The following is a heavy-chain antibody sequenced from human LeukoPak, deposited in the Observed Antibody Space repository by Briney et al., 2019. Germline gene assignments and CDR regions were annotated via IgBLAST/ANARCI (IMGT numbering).Heavy chain of an antibody. CDR3: ARVVIYCSSTSCLPYGMDV. J-gene: IGHJ6*02. D-gene: IGHD2-2*01. CDR1: GGSISSNNW. Sequence: SGTLSLTCAVSGGSISSNNWWSWVRQPPGKGLEWIGEISHSGSTGYNPSLKSRVTISVDKSKNHFSLKLSSVTAADTAVYYCARVVIYCSSTSCLPYGMDVWGQGTTVTVSS. CDR2: ISHSGST. V-gene: IGHV4-4*02.